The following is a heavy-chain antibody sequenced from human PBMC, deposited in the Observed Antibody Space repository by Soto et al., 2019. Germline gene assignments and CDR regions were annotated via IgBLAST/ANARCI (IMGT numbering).Heavy chain of an antibody. D-gene: IGHD3-22*01. CDR3: AKDFVVVVITTYDAFDI. CDR1: GFTFSSYA. CDR2: IRGSGGST. Sequence: PGGSLRLSCAASGFTFSSYAMSWVRQAPGKGLEWVSAIRGSGGSTYYADSVKGRFTISRDNSKNTLYLQMNSLRAEDTAVYYCAKDFVVVVITTYDAFDIWGQGTMVTVSS. J-gene: IGHJ3*02. V-gene: IGHV3-23*01.